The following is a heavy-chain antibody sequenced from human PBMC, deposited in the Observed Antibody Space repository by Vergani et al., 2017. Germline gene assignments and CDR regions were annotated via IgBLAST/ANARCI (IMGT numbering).Heavy chain of an antibody. D-gene: IGHD6-13*01. CDR2: ISSSSSYI. CDR1: GFTFSSYS. V-gene: IGHV3-21*01. J-gene: IGHJ6*03. CDR3: ARDSRYSSSWSYYYYMDV. Sequence: DVQLVESGGGLVKPGGSLRLSCAASGFTFSSYSMNWVRQAPGKGLEWVSSISSSSSYIYYADSVKGRFTISRDNAKNSLYLQMNSLRAEDTAVYYCARDSRYSSSWSYYYYMDVWGKGTTVTVSS.